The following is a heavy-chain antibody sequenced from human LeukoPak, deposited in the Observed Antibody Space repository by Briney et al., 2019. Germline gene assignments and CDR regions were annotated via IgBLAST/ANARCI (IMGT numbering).Heavy chain of an antibody. V-gene: IGHV4-59*11. D-gene: IGHD2-2*01. CDR1: GGFLSSHY. Sequence: SETLSLTCTVSGGFLSSHYWSWIRQPPGKGLELIGHIYSTGTTYYSPSLNSRVTISLDTSRNQFSLKLTSVTAADTAIYYCARFSSDCSTASCYLTYWGQGTLVIVSS. CDR2: IYSTGTT. CDR3: ARFSSDCSTASCYLTY. J-gene: IGHJ4*02.